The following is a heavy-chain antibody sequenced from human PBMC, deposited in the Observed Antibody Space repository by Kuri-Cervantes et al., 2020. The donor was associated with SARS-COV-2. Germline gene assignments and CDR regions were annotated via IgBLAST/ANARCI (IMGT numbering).Heavy chain of an antibody. V-gene: IGHV1-69*05. Sequence: SVKVSCKAFGGTFSSYAISWVRQAPGQGLEWMGGIIPIFGTANYAQKFQGRVTITTDESTSTAYMELSSLRSEDTAVYYCARELLGIQSSGSYYMDVWGKGTTVTVSS. D-gene: IGHD3-10*01. CDR3: ARELLGIQSSGSYYMDV. CDR2: IIPIFGTA. CDR1: GGTFSSYA. J-gene: IGHJ6*03.